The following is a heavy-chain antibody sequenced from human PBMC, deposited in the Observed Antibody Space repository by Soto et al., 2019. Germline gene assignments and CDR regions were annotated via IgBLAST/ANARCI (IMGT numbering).Heavy chain of an antibody. Sequence: PGGSLRLSCAASGFTFSSYSMNWVRQAPGKGLEWVSYISSSSSTIYYADSVKGRFTISRDNAKNSLYLQMNSLRAEDTAVYYCASHYDFWSGYYKTLGYFDYWGQGTLVTVSS. J-gene: IGHJ4*02. CDR2: ISSSSSTI. CDR3: ASHYDFWSGYYKTLGYFDY. CDR1: GFTFSSYS. V-gene: IGHV3-48*01. D-gene: IGHD3-3*01.